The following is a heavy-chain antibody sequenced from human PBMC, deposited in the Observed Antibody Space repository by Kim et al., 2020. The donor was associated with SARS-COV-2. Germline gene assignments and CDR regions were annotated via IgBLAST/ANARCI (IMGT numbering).Heavy chain of an antibody. J-gene: IGHJ4*02. D-gene: IGHD2-8*01. CDR3: ATWTGVF. V-gene: IGHV3-15*01. CDR2: IKRKSDGDTT. Sequence: GGSLRLSCAASGFTFSDAWMSWVRQAPGKGLEWVGRIKRKSDGDTTDYAGPVKGRFTISRDDSKNTLYLEMNNLKTEDTAEYYCATWTGVFWGQGTLVTVSS. CDR1: GFTFSDAW.